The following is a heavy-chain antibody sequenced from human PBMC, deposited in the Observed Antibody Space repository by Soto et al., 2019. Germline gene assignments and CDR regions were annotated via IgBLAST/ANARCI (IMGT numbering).Heavy chain of an antibody. CDR3: ASPPGYYYDSSGYFDY. Sequence: PGGSLRLSCAASGFTFSSYAMSWVRQAPGKGLEWVSAISGSGGSTYYADSVKGRFTISRDNSKNTLYLQMNSLRAEDTAVYYCASPPGYYYDSSGYFDYWGQGTLVTVSS. D-gene: IGHD3-22*01. J-gene: IGHJ4*02. V-gene: IGHV3-23*01. CDR2: ISGSGGST. CDR1: GFTFSSYA.